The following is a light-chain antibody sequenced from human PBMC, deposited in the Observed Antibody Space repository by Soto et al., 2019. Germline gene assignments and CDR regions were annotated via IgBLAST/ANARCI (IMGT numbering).Light chain of an antibody. Sequence: EIKMTQSPSSLSASVGDRVTVTCRASQSISSYLNWYQQKPGKAPKLLIYAGSSLQSGGPSRCSGGGSGAEFTLPIISLQADDFTTYYCQQYNSYSRTFGQGTKV. CDR2: AGS. J-gene: IGKJ1*01. CDR3: QQYNSYSRT. V-gene: IGKV1-5*01. CDR1: QSISSY.